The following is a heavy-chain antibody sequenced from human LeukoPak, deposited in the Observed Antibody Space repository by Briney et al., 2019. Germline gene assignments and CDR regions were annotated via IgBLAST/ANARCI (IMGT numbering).Heavy chain of an antibody. J-gene: IGHJ6*02. D-gene: IGHD3-10*01. CDR1: GFIFTNYF. V-gene: IGHV3-7*01. CDR2: IKHDGSEK. CDR3: AKDDGSGSYYIYYGMDV. Sequence: PGGSLRLSCAASGFIFTNYFMSWVRQAPGKGLEWVASIKHDGSEKYYVDSVRGRFTISRDNTKNTLYLQMNSLRAEDTAVYNCAKDDGSGSYYIYYGMDVWGQGTTVTVSS.